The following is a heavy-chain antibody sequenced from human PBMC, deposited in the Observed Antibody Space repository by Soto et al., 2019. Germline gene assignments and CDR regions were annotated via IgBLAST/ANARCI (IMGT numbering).Heavy chain of an antibody. CDR1: GYTFTSYG. J-gene: IGHJ4*02. D-gene: IGHD2-15*01. V-gene: IGHV1-18*01. CDR3: ARGFGGYCSGGSCSDTGFFDY. Sequence: QVQLVQSGAEVKKPGASVKVSCKASGYTFTSYGISWVRQAPGQGLEWMGWISAYNGNTNYAQKLQGRVTITTDTSTSTAYMELRSLRSDDTAVYYCARGFGGYCSGGSCSDTGFFDYWGQGTLVTVSS. CDR2: ISAYNGNT.